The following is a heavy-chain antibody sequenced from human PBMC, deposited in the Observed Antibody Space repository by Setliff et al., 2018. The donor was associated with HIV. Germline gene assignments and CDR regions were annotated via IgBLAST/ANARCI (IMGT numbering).Heavy chain of an antibody. Sequence: GASVKVSCKASGYNFSSNGISWVRQAPGQGLEWMGWISSYNGNTKYAQKVQDRVTMTKDTSTSTAYMELRSLRSDDTAVYYCARQLSNSFDYWGQGDLVTVSS. CDR1: GYNFSSNG. CDR2: ISSYNGNT. D-gene: IGHD1-1*01. CDR3: ARQLSNSFDY. J-gene: IGHJ4*02. V-gene: IGHV1-18*01.